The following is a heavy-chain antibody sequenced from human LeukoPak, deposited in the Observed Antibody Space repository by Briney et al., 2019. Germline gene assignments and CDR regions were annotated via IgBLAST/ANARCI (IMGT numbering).Heavy chain of an antibody. V-gene: IGHV3-9*01. J-gene: IGHJ4*02. CDR1: GFNLDDYA. CDR2: ISWNSGSI. Sequence: GGSLRLSCAASGFNLDDYAMHWVRQAPGKGLEWVSGISWNSGSIGYADSVKGRFTISRDNAKNSLYLQMNRLRAEDTALYCCAKGAYLYSPGSRLGELSLIIPYFDYWGQGTLVTVSS. D-gene: IGHD3-16*02. CDR3: AKGAYLYSPGSRLGELSLIIPYFDY.